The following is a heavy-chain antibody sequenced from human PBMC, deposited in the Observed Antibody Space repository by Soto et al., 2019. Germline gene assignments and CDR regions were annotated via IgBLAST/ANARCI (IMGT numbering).Heavy chain of an antibody. Sequence: TSETLSLTCTVSGDSISSSFWHWIRQPPEKGLEWIGFIHYSGSTIYNPSLRSRVTISLDALLNQFSLKLSSVAAADTAVYYCARRGAQDSRIIADNWFDSWGQGTLVTVSS. V-gene: IGHV4-59*08. J-gene: IGHJ5*01. CDR3: ARRGAQDSRIIADNWFDS. CDR2: IHYSGST. D-gene: IGHD1-20*01. CDR1: GDSISSSF.